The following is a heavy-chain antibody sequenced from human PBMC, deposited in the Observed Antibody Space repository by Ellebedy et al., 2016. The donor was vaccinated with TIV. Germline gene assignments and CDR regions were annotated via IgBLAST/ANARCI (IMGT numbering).Heavy chain of an antibody. Sequence: ASVKVSCKASGYTFTGYYMHWVRQAPGKGLEWMGGFDPEDGETIYAQKFQGRVTMTEDTSTDTAYMELSSLRSEDTAVYYCATDRHYYYYGMDVWGQGTTVTVSS. CDR2: FDPEDGET. CDR3: ATDRHYYYYGMDV. CDR1: GYTFTGYY. J-gene: IGHJ6*02. V-gene: IGHV1-24*01.